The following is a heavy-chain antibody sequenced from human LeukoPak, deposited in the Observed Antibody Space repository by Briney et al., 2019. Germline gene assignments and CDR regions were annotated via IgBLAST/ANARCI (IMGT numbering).Heavy chain of an antibody. Sequence: PSETLSLTCTVSGGSISSNYWSWIRQPPGKGLEWIGYIYYSGTTSYNPSLKSRVTISEDTSKNQSSLKLSSVTAEDTAVYYCVRSYSVSYYAYWGQGTLVTVSS. D-gene: IGHD1-26*01. J-gene: IGHJ4*02. CDR2: IYYSGTT. CDR1: GGSISSNY. CDR3: VRSYSVSYYAY. V-gene: IGHV4-59*08.